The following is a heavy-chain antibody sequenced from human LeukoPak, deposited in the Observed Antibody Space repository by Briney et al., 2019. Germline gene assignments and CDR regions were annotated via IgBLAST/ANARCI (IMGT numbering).Heavy chain of an antibody. D-gene: IGHD4-17*01. J-gene: IGHJ4*02. CDR1: GGSISSYY. V-gene: IGHV4-59*08. CDR2: IYYSGST. Sequence: PSETLSLTCTVSGGSISSYYWSWIRQPPGKGLEWIGYIYYSGSTNYNPSLRSRVAISVDTSKNQFSLKLSSVTAADTAVYYCARGGNYGDYDGYFDYWGQGTLVTVSS. CDR3: ARGGNYGDYDGYFDY.